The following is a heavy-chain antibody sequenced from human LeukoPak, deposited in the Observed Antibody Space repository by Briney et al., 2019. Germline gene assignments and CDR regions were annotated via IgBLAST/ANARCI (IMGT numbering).Heavy chain of an antibody. V-gene: IGHV3-23*01. CDR2: ISGSGGST. Sequence: GGSLRLSCAASGFTFSSYAMGWVRQAPGKGLEWVSAISGSGGSTYYADSVKGRFTISRDNSKNTLYLQMNSLRAEDTAVYYCARVPYLAAAGRDWGQGTLVTVSS. CDR1: GFTFSSYA. J-gene: IGHJ4*02. D-gene: IGHD6-13*01. CDR3: ARVPYLAAAGRD.